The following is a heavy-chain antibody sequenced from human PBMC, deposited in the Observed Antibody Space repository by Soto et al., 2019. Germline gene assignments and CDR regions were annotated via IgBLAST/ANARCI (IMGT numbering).Heavy chain of an antibody. CDR1: GFTFSSYG. J-gene: IGHJ4*02. CDR3: ARDVATYLALDY. D-gene: IGHD1-26*01. CDR2: IWYDGSNK. V-gene: IGHV3-33*01. Sequence: SGGSLRLSCAASGFTFSSYGMHWVRQAPGKGLEWVAVIWYDGSNKYYADSVKGRFTISRDNSKNTLYLQMNSLRAEDTAVYYCARDVATYLALDYWGQGTLVTVSS.